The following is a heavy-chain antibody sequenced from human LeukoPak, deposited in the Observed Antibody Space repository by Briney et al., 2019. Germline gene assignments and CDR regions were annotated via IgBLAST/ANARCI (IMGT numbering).Heavy chain of an antibody. CDR2: ISSSSSYI. Sequence: GGSLRLSCAASGFTFSRYGMHWVRQAPGKGLEWVSSISSSSSYIYYADSVKGRFTISRDNAKNSLYLQMNSLRAEDTAVYYCARPDEQQLVRDAFDIWGQGTMVTVSS. D-gene: IGHD6-13*01. J-gene: IGHJ3*02. CDR1: GFTFSRYG. V-gene: IGHV3-21*01. CDR3: ARPDEQQLVRDAFDI.